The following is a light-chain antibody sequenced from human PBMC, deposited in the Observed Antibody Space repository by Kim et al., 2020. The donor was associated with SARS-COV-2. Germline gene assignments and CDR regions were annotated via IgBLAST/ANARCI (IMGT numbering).Light chain of an antibody. Sequence: GDRVTITCRASQGIRNFLVGYQYKPGTAPKLLIFAGSSVQSGVPSRFSGSASGTDFTLTISSLQPEDVATYFCQQYGSAPPTFG. CDR1: QGIRNF. CDR2: AGS. V-gene: IGKV1-27*01. J-gene: IGKJ1*01. CDR3: QQYGSAPPT.